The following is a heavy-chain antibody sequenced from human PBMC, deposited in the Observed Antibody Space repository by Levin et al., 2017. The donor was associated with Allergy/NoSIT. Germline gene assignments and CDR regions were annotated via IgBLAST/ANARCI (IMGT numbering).Heavy chain of an antibody. D-gene: IGHD2-8*02. J-gene: IGHJ5*01. CDR3: ARYKSYRDTGVSYDS. CDR1: GYSFSDYY. CDR2: INPNSGGT. V-gene: IGHV1-2*02. Sequence: EASVKVSCKASGYSFSDYYIHWVRQAPGQGLEWMGRINPNSGGTNYAQTFQGRVTMNRDTSTCSAYMELSRLTSDDPAVYYSARYKSYRDTGVSYDSWGQGTLVTVSS.